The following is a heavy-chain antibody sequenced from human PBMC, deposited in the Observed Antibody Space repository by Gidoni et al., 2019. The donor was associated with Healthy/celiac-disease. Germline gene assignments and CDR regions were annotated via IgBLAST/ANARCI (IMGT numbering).Heavy chain of an antibody. CDR1: GFPFDDYA. CDR3: AKGTTVTTGWFDP. V-gene: IGHV3-9*01. CDR2: ISWNSGSI. Sequence: EVQLVESGGGLVQPGRSLRLSCAASGFPFDDYAMHWVRQAPGKGLEWVSGISWNSGSIGYADSVKGRFTISRDNAKNSLYLQMNSLRAEDTALYYCAKGTTVTTGWFDPWGQGTLVTVSS. J-gene: IGHJ5*02. D-gene: IGHD4-4*01.